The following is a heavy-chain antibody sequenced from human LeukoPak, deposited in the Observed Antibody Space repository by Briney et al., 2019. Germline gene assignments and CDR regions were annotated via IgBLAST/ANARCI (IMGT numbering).Heavy chain of an antibody. CDR2: INPSGGST. CDR1: GYTFTSYY. CDR3: ARDPCSGGSCYNWFDP. V-gene: IGHV1-46*01. D-gene: IGHD2-15*01. Sequence: ASVKVSCKASGYTFTSYYMHWVRQAPGQGLEWMGIINPSGGSTSYAQKFQGRVTMTRDTSTSTVYMELSSLRSEDTAVYYCARDPCSGGSCYNWFDPWAREPWSPSPQ. J-gene: IGHJ5*02.